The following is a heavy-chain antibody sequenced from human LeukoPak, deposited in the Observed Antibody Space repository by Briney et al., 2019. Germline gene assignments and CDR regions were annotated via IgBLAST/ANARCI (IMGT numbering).Heavy chain of an antibody. CDR3: ARANPTTMAGFDY. D-gene: IGHD4/OR15-4a*01. CDR2: INPNSGGK. CDR1: GYTFTGYY. Sequence: ASVKVSRKASGYTFTGYYMHWVRQAPGHRLEWMGWINPNSGGKNYAQKFQGRVTMTRDTSISTAYMELSRLRSDDTAVYHCARANPTTMAGFDYWGQGTLVTVSS. J-gene: IGHJ4*02. V-gene: IGHV1-2*02.